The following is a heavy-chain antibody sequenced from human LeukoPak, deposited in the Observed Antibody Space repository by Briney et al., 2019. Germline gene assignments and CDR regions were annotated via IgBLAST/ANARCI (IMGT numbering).Heavy chain of an antibody. CDR3: ARGVDVVVVAATSYYYYMDV. CDR2: IIPIFGTA. D-gene: IGHD2-15*01. CDR1: GGTFSSYA. V-gene: IGHV1-69*06. J-gene: IGHJ6*03. Sequence: SVKVSCKASGGTFSSYAISWVRQAPGQGLEWMGGIIPIFGTANYAQKFQGRVTITADKSTSTAYMELSSLRSEDTAVYYCARGVDVVVVAATSYYYYMDVWGKGTTVTVSS.